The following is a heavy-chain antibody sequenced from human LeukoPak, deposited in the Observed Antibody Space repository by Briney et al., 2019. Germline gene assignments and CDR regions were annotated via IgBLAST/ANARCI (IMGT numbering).Heavy chain of an antibody. V-gene: IGHV4-34*01. J-gene: IGHJ5*02. CDR2: INHSGST. D-gene: IGHD2-2*02. Sequence: PSETLSLTCAVYGGSFSGYYWSWIRQPPGKGLEWIGEINHSGSTNYNPSLKSRVTISVDTSKNQFSLKLSSVTAADTAVYYCARGRCSSTSCYTKGYSWFDPWGQGTLVTVSS. CDR1: GGSFSGYY. CDR3: ARGRCSSTSCYTKGYSWFDP.